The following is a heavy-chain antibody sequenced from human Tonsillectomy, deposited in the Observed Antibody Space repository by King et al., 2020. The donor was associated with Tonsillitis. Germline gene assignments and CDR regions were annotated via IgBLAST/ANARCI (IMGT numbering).Heavy chain of an antibody. D-gene: IGHD1-1*01. CDR2: ISYDGSNK. V-gene: IGHV3-30-3*01. CDR3: ARGDNDYFDY. CDR1: GFTFSSYA. J-gene: IGHJ4*02. Sequence: VQLVESGGGVVQPGRSLRLSCAASGFTFSSYAMHWVRQAPGKGLEWVAVISYDGSNKYYADSVKGRFTISRDNSKNTLYLQMNSLRAEDTAVYYCARGDNDYFDYWGQGTLVTVSS.